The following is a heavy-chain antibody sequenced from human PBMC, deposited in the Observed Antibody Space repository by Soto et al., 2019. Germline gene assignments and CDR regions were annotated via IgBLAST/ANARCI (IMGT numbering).Heavy chain of an antibody. CDR3: ARGEVFDYPPAEYFQH. Sequence: QVQLQESGPGLVKPSQTLSLTCTVSGGSFSSGDYYWSWIRQPPGKGLEWIGYIYYSGSTYYNPSLKSRVTISVDTSKNQFSLKLSSVTAADTAVYYCARGEVFDYPPAEYFQHWGQGTLVTVSS. D-gene: IGHD3-10*02. V-gene: IGHV4-30-4*01. CDR2: IYYSGST. J-gene: IGHJ1*01. CDR1: GGSFSSGDYY.